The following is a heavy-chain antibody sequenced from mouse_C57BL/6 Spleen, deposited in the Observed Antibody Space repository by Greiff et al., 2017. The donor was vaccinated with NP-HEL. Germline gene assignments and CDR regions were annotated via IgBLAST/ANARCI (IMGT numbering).Heavy chain of an antibody. V-gene: IGHV1-82*01. D-gene: IGHD1-1*01. CDR3: ALTTVVDYYFDY. Sequence: QVQLQQSGPELVKPGASVKISCKASGYAFSSSWMNWVKQRPGKGLEWIGRIYPGDGDTNYNGKFKGKATLTADKSSSTAYMQLSSLTSEDSAVYFCALTTVVDYYFDYWGQGTTLTVSS. J-gene: IGHJ2*01. CDR2: IYPGDGDT. CDR1: GYAFSSSW.